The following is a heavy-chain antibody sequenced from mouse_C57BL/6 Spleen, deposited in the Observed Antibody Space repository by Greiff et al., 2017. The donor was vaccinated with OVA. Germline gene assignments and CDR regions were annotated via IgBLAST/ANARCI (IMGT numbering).Heavy chain of an antibody. CDR3: ARITTNWYFDV. CDR1: GFNIKDYY. V-gene: IGHV14-2*01. J-gene: IGHJ1*03. Sequence: EVKLVESGAELVKPGASVKLSCTASGFNIKDYYMHCVKERTEQGLEWIGRIDPEDGETKYAPKFQGKATITADTSSNTAYLQLSSLTSEDTAVYYCARITTNWYFDVWGTGTTVTVSS. D-gene: IGHD1-1*01. CDR2: IDPEDGET.